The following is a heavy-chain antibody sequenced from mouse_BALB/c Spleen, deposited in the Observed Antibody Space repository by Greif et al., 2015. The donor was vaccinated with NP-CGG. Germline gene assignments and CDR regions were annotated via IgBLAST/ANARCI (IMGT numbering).Heavy chain of an antibody. CDR2: IRNKANGYTT. CDR1: GFTFTDYY. V-gene: IGHV7-3*02. Sequence: EVQVVESGGGLVQPGGSLRLSCATSGFTFTDYYMSWVRQPPGKALEWLGFIRNKANGYTTEYSASVKGRFTISRDNSQSILYLQMNTLRAEDSATHYCARDFITTVVRYFDVWGAGTTVTVSS. D-gene: IGHD1-1*01. CDR3: ARDFITTVVRYFDV. J-gene: IGHJ1*01.